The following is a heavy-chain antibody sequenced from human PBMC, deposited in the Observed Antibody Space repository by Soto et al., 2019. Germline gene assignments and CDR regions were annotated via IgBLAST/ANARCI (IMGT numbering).Heavy chain of an antibody. CDR2: INPNSGVT. CDR1: GYTFTDFY. CDR3: ARDKSTSDYPFYYYGMDV. Sequence: QVQLVQSGAEVKKPGASVKVSCKASGYTFTDFYIHWVRQAPGQGLEWMGWINPNSGVTSYAQKFQGWVTMTRATSISTAYMDLSRLRSDDTAVYYCARDKSTSDYPFYYYGMDVWGPGTTVTVSS. V-gene: IGHV1-2*04. D-gene: IGHD3-22*01. J-gene: IGHJ6*02.